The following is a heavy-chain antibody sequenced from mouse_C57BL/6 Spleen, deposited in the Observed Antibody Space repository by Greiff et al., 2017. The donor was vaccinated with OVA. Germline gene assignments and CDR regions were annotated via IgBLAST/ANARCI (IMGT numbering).Heavy chain of an antibody. CDR1: GYTFTSYW. Sequence: QVQLQQPGAELVRPGSSVKLSCKASGYTFTSYWMDWVKQRPGQGLEWIGNIYPSDSETHYNQKFKDKATLTVDKSSSTAYMQLSSLTSEDSAVYYCALFYYGSSYGYWGQGTTLTVSS. D-gene: IGHD1-1*01. CDR3: ALFYYGSSYGY. CDR2: IYPSDSET. J-gene: IGHJ2*01. V-gene: IGHV1-61*01.